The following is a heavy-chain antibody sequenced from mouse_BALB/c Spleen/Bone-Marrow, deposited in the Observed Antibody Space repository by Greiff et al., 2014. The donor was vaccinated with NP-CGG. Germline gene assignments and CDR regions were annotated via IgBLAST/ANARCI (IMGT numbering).Heavy chain of an antibody. CDR1: GYAFTNYL. CDR3: ARRDGNYAWFAY. V-gene: IGHV1-54*03. Sequence: QVQLQQSGAELVRPGTSVKVSCKASGYAFTNYLIEWVKQRPGQGLERIGVINPGSGGTNYNEKLKGKATLTADKSSSTAYMQLSSLTSDDSAVYFCARRDGNYAWFAYWGRGTLVTVSA. J-gene: IGHJ3*01. CDR2: INPGSGGT. D-gene: IGHD2-1*01.